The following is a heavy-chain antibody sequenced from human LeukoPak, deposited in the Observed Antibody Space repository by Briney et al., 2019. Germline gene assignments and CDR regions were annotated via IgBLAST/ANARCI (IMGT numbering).Heavy chain of an antibody. J-gene: IGHJ4*02. CDR3: ALGIPTTAMIHY. Sequence: ASVKVSCKASGYTFTSYAMHWVRQAPGQRLEWMGWINAGNGNTKYSQKFQGRVTITRDTSASTAYMELSSLRSEDTAVYYCALGIPTTAMIHYWGQGTLVTVPS. D-gene: IGHD7-27*01. CDR1: GYTFTSYA. CDR2: INAGNGNT. V-gene: IGHV1-3*01.